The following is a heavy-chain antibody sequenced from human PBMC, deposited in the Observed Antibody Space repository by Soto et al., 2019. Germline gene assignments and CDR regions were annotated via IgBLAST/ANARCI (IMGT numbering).Heavy chain of an antibody. V-gene: IGHV4-30-2*01. Sequence: TLSLTCAVSGGSISSGGHSWSWIRQPPGKGLEWIGYIYHSGSTYYNPSLKSRVTISVDRSKNQFSLKLSSVTAADTAVYYCARVPGPWGQGTLVTVSS. CDR1: GGSISSGGHS. CDR3: ARVPGP. D-gene: IGHD7-27*01. J-gene: IGHJ5*02. CDR2: IYHSGST.